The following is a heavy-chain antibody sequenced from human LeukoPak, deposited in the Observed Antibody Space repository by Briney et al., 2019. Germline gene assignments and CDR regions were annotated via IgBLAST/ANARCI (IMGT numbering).Heavy chain of an antibody. CDR2: INHSGST. CDR1: GESFSGYY. D-gene: IGHD4-17*01. CDR3: AILYGDYEYYFDY. J-gene: IGHJ4*02. V-gene: IGHV4-34*01. Sequence: SETLSLTCAVYGESFSGYYWSWIRQPPGKGLEWIGEINHSGSTNYNPSLKSRVTISVDTSKNQFSLKLSSVTAADTAVYYCAILYGDYEYYFDYWGQGTLATVSS.